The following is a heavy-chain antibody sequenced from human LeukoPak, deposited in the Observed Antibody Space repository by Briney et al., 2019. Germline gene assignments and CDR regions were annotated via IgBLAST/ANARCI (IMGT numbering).Heavy chain of an antibody. D-gene: IGHD3-22*01. Sequence: GASLRLSCAASGFTFSSYAMSSVRQAPGKGLEWVSAINGSGGSTYYADSVKGRFTISSDNPKHTLYLQMNSLRAEDTSLYYCANMYYYDSSGYYYGGYDFDYWGQGTLVTVSS. J-gene: IGHJ4*02. CDR2: INGSGGST. CDR1: GFTFSSYA. CDR3: ANMYYYDSSGYYYGGYDFDY. V-gene: IGHV3-23*01.